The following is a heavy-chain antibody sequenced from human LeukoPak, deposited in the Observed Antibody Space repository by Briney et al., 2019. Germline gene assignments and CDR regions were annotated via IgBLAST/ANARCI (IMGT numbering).Heavy chain of an antibody. Sequence: SETLSLTCTVSGGSISSYYWSWIRQPPGKGLEWIGSIYYSGSTYYNPSLKSRVTISVDTSKNQFSLKLSSVTAADTAVYYCARHGQERYYYDSSGYYAAFDIWGQGTMVTVSS. CDR3: ARHGQERYYYDSSGYYAAFDI. CDR1: GGSISSYY. D-gene: IGHD3-22*01. V-gene: IGHV4-59*05. J-gene: IGHJ3*02. CDR2: IYYSGST.